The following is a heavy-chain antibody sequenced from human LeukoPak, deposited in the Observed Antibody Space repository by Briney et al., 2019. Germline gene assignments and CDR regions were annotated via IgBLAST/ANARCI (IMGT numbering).Heavy chain of an antibody. CDR1: GFTFSSYA. V-gene: IGHV3-23*01. J-gene: IGHJ4*02. Sequence: PGGSLRLSCAASGFTFSSYATSWVRQAPGKGLEWVSAISGSGGSTYYADSVKGRFTISRDNSKNTLYLQMNSLRAEDTAVYYCAKDQYCSGGSCYSNYDYWGQGTLVTVSS. D-gene: IGHD2-15*01. CDR3: AKDQYCSGGSCYSNYDY. CDR2: ISGSGGST.